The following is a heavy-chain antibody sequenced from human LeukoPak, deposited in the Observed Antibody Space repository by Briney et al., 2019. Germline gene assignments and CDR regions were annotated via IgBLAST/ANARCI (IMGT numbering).Heavy chain of an antibody. J-gene: IGHJ6*04. CDR1: GFTFSSYG. CDR3: AKDLGYCSGGSCYYQYYYYYGMDV. CDR2: ISYDGSNK. Sequence: GRSLRLSCAASGFTFSSYGMHWLRQAPGKGLEWVAVISYDGSNKYYADSVKGRFTISRDNSKNTLYLQMNSLRAEDTAVYYCAKDLGYCSGGSCYYQYYYYYGMDVWGKGTTVTVSS. V-gene: IGHV3-30*18. D-gene: IGHD2-15*01.